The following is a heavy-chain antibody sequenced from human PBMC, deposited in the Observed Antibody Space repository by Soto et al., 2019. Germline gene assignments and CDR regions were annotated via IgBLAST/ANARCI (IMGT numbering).Heavy chain of an antibody. V-gene: IGHV3-23*01. CDR3: AKESPRYSSSPIDY. D-gene: IGHD6-6*01. J-gene: IGHJ4*02. CDR1: GLMFANYA. CDR2: ISGGGGST. Sequence: GGARILSCGASGLMFANYAMSGFRQALGKGLEWVSHISGGGGSTYYADSVKGRFTISRDNSKNTLYLQMNSLKAEDTAVYYCAKESPRYSSSPIDYWGQGPLLTLSS.